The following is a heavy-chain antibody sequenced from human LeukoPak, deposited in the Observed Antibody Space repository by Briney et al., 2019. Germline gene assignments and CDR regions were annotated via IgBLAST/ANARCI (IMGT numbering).Heavy chain of an antibody. Sequence: HGECLKISCKGSRYSFTSYWIGWVRQMPGKGLEWMGIIYPGDSDTRYSPSFQGQVTISADKSISTAYLQWSRLKASDTAMYYCARPLEVAGRLDYWGQGTPVIVSS. V-gene: IGHV5-51*01. CDR2: IYPGDSDT. CDR3: ARPLEVAGRLDY. CDR1: RYSFTSYW. J-gene: IGHJ4*02. D-gene: IGHD6-19*01.